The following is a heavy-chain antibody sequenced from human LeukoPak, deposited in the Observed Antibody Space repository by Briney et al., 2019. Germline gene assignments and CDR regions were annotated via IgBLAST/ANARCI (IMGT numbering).Heavy chain of an antibody. CDR1: GGSISSYY. CDR2: IYYSGST. V-gene: IGHV4-59*01. CDR3: ARGHDYFDY. J-gene: IGHJ4*02. Sequence: SETLSLTYTVSGGSISSYYWSWIRQPPGKGLEWIGYIYYSGSTNYNPSLKSRVTISVDTSKNQFSLNLRYVTAADTAVYYCARGHDYFDYWGQGTLVIVSS.